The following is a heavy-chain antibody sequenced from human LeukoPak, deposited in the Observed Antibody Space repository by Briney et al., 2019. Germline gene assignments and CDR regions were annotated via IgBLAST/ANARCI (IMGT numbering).Heavy chain of an antibody. V-gene: IGHV1-2*02. J-gene: IGHJ6*03. CDR2: INPNSGGT. CDR3: ARGGSSGWYSRLDYYYYMDV. D-gene: IGHD6-19*01. CDR1: GYTFTGYY. Sequence: ASVKVSCKASGYTFTGYYMQWVRQAPGQGLEWMGWINPNSGGTNYAQKFQGRVTMTRDTSISTAYMELSRLRSDDTAVYYCARGGSSGWYSRLDYYYYMDVWGKGTTVTVSS.